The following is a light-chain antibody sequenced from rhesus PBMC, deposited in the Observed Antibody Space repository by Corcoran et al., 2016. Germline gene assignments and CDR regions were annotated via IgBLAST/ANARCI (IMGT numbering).Light chain of an antibody. Sequence: DIQMTQSPSSLSASIGDRVTITCRASQGISSHLNWYQQNPGKTPQVLIYYAARLESRVPARFSGIGYGTKFTLNISSLQPDDFATYYCQQYNSLPLPFGGGTKVELK. CDR3: QQYNSLPLP. CDR1: QGISSH. CDR2: YAA. V-gene: IGKV1-32*01. J-gene: IGKJ4*01.